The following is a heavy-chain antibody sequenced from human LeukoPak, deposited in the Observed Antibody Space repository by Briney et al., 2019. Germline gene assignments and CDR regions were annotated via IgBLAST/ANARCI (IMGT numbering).Heavy chain of an antibody. CDR3: ARTYDFWTGYYFDY. J-gene: IGHJ4*02. CDR2: ISAYNGNT. D-gene: IGHD3-3*01. CDR1: GYTFTSYG. Sequence: ASVKVSCKASGYTFTSYGISWVRQAPGQGLEWMGWISAYNGNTNYAQKLQGRVTMTTDTSTSTAYMELRSLRSEDTAVYYRARTYDFWTGYYFDYWGQGTLVTVSS. V-gene: IGHV1-18*01.